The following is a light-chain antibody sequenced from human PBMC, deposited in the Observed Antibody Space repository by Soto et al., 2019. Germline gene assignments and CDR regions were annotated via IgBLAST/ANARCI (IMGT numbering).Light chain of an antibody. CDR2: DVS. CDR1: ISDVGGYNY. Sequence: QSALTQPPSASGSAGQSVTISCTGTISDVGGYNYVSWYQHHPGQAPKTIIYDVSRRPSGVPDRFSGSKSGNTASLTVSGLQREDEADYYCSSYTTSSSYVFGNGTKVTVL. J-gene: IGLJ1*01. V-gene: IGLV2-8*01. CDR3: SSYTTSSSYV.